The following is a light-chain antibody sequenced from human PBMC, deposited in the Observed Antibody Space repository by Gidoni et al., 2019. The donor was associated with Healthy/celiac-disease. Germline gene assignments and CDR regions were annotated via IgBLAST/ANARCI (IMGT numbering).Light chain of an antibody. CDR1: QDISNY. CDR3: QQYDNLPQT. J-gene: IGKJ4*01. Sequence: DIQMTQSPSSLSTSVGDRVTITCQASQDISNYLNWYQQKPGKAPKLLSYDASNLETGVPSRFSGSGSGTDFTFTISSLQPEDIATCYCQQYDNLPQTFGGGTKVGIK. V-gene: IGKV1-33*01. CDR2: DAS.